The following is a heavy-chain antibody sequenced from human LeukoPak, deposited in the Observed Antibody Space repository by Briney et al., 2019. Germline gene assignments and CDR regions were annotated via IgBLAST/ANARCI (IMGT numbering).Heavy chain of an antibody. V-gene: IGHV4-59*11. CDR2: IYNSGST. J-gene: IGHJ6*03. D-gene: IGHD2-8*02. Sequence: SETLSLTCTVSGGSISSHYWSWLRQSPGKGLEWIGYIYNSGSTNYSPSLKSRVTISVDTSKNQFSLKLRSVTAADTAVYYCAKLVRTGPVHDYYMDVWGKGTTVTASS. CDR1: GGSISSHY. CDR3: AKLVRTGPVHDYYMDV.